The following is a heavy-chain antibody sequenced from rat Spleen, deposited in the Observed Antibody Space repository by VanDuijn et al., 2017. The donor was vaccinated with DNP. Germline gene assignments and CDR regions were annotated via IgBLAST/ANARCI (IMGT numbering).Heavy chain of an antibody. CDR2: IWSGGST. J-gene: IGHJ3*01. CDR1: GLSLTSNS. CDR3: ARHRGAAAPFAY. Sequence: QVQLKESGPGLVQPSQTLSLTCTVSGLSLTSNSVSWVRQPPGKGLEWIGAIWSGGSTDYNSALKSRLSISRDTSKSQVFLKMNSLQPEDTGTYYCARHRGAAAPFAYWGQGTLVTVSS. D-gene: IGHD1-2*01. V-gene: IGHV2-47*01.